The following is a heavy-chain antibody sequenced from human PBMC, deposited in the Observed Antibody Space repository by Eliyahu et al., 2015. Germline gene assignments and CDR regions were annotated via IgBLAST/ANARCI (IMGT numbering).Heavy chain of an antibody. CDR1: GFTFSSYA. D-gene: IGHD3-3*01. J-gene: IGHJ4*02. CDR2: ISYDGSNK. CDR3: ARQYYDFWSGFDY. V-gene: IGHV3-30*01. Sequence: QVQLVESGGGVVQPGRSLRLSCAASGFTFSSYAMHWVRQAPGKGLEWVAVISYDGSNKYYADSVKGRFTISRDNSKNTLYLQMNSLRAEDTAVYYCARQYYDFWSGFDYWGQGTLVTVSS.